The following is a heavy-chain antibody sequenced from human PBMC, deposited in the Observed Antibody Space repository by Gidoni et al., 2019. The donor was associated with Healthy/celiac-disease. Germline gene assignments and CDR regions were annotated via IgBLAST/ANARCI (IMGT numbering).Heavy chain of an antibody. CDR3: ARGSITMVRGCLDY. Sequence: EVQLVESGGGLVQPGGSLRLSCASSGFTFSSYSSNWVRQAPGKGLEWVSYISSSSITIYYADSVKGRFTISRDNAKNSLYLQMNSLRAEDTAVYYGARGSITMVRGCLDYWGQGTLVTVSS. CDR1: GFTFSSYS. CDR2: ISSSSITI. D-gene: IGHD3-10*01. V-gene: IGHV3-48*01. J-gene: IGHJ4*02.